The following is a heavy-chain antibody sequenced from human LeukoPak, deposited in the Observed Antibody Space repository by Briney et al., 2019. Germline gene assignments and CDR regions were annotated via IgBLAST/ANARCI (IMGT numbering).Heavy chain of an antibody. CDR3: AKDYSTGGAQFSWFDP. D-gene: IGHD2-15*01. CDR1: GFTFSSYA. CDR2: ISGSGGST. Sequence: PGGSLRLSCAASGFTFSSYAMSWVRQAPGKGLEWVSAISGSGGSTYYADSVKGRFTISRDNSKNTLYLQMNGLRAEDTAVYYCAKDYSTGGAQFSWFDPWGQGTLVTVSS. V-gene: IGHV3-23*01. J-gene: IGHJ5*02.